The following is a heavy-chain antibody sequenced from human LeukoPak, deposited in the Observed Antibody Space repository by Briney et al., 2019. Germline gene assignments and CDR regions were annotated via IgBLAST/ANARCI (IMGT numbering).Heavy chain of an antibody. CDR1: RYTFTSYD. CDR3: ARARGHYGLCSGSRYMDV. CDR2: MNPNSGNT. Sequence: ASVKVSCKASRYTFTSYDINWVRQATGQGLEWMGWMNPNSGNTGYAQKFQGRVTMTRNISISTAYMELSSLRSEDTAVYYCARARGHYGLCSGSRYMDVWGKGTTVTVSS. J-gene: IGHJ6*03. D-gene: IGHD3-3*01. V-gene: IGHV1-8*01.